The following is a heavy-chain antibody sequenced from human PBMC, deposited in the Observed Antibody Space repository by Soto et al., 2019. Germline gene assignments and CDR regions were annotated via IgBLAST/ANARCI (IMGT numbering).Heavy chain of an antibody. CDR1: GLTISGYW. CDR2: IRSDGSIT. J-gene: IGHJ5*02. Sequence: SLRLSCEASGLTISGYWMNWVRQVPGKGPVWVARIRSDGSITTYADSVKGRFTISRDNAKNTLYLQMDTLTADDTAVYYCARSDWFDPWGKGTLVTVAS. V-gene: IGHV3-74*01. CDR3: ARSDWFDP.